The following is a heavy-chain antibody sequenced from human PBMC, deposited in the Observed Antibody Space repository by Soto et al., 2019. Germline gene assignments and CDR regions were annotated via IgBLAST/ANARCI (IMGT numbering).Heavy chain of an antibody. J-gene: IGHJ4*02. V-gene: IGHV4-4*09. CDR2: HHSDST. Sequence: QVQLQESGPGLVKPSETLSLTCTVSGGSMRGQHWSWIRQPPGKGLEWIGHHSDSTNYNPSLKSRSTISTDTSKNQFSLKLSSVTAAATAVYYCATYTVGEGGRGYWGQGTLVTVSS. D-gene: IGHD3-16*01. CDR3: ATYTVGEGGRGY. CDR1: GGSMRGQH.